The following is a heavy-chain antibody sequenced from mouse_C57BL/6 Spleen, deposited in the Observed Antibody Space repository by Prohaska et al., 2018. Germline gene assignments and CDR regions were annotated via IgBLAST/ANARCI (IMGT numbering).Heavy chain of an antibody. CDR3: ARKAGTGYYYAMDY. CDR2: INPNNGGT. Sequence: QSHGKSLEWIGDINPNNGGTSYNQKFKGKATLTVDKSSSTAYMELRSLTSEDSAVYYWARKAGTGYYYAMDYWGQGTSVTVSS. D-gene: IGHD3-3*01. V-gene: IGHV1-26*01. J-gene: IGHJ4*01.